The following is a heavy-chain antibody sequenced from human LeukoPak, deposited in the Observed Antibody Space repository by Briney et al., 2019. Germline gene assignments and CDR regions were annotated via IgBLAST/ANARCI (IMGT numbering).Heavy chain of an antibody. Sequence: SETLSLTCTVSGGSITNYYWTWIRQPPGKGLVWIGYISYSGSTNYNPSLKSRVTISVDTSKNQFSLRLTSVTAADTAVYYCARHGDSSTWSYFDYWGQGTLVTVSS. J-gene: IGHJ4*02. CDR1: GGSITNYY. CDR2: ISYSGST. D-gene: IGHD6-13*01. V-gene: IGHV4-59*08. CDR3: ARHGDSSTWSYFDY.